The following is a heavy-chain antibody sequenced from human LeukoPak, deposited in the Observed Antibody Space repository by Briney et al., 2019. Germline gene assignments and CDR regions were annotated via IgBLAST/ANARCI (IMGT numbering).Heavy chain of an antibody. CDR1: GFIFSTYG. D-gene: IGHD3-22*01. CDR3: AKHDSSSDY. V-gene: IGHV3-30*02. J-gene: IGHJ4*02. CDR2: IRSDGSDK. Sequence: GGSLRLSCAASGFIFSTYGMHRVRQAPGKGLEWVAFIRSDGSDKYYAASVKGRFTISRDNSKNTLFLQMNSLRVEDTAVYYCAKHDSSSDYWGQGTLVTVSS.